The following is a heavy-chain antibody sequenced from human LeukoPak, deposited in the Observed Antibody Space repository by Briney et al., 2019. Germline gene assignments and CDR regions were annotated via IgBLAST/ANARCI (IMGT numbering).Heavy chain of an antibody. V-gene: IGHV3-48*01. J-gene: IGHJ4*01. CDR3: ARDHRYAFDN. Sequence: GGSLRLSCAASGFNFIDYSMNWVRQAPGKGLEWISYIGISSGNTKYADSVKGRFTISRDKARNSLYLQMNSLRVEDTAVYYCARDHRYAFDNWGHGTLVTVS. D-gene: IGHD5-12*01. CDR1: GFNFIDYS. CDR2: IGISSGNT.